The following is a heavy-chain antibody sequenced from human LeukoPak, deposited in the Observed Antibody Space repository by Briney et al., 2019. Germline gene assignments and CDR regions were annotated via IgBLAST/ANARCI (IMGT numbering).Heavy chain of an antibody. V-gene: IGHV3-23*01. CDR3: ARESPVVVTAIYYFDY. CDR2: ISNNGGYT. Sequence: GGSLRLSCAASGFTFSSSAMSWVRQAPGKGLEWVSAISNNGGYTYYADSVQGRFTISRDNSKSTLYLQMNSLRAEDTAVYYCARESPVVVTAIYYFDYWGQGTLVTVSS. J-gene: IGHJ4*02. D-gene: IGHD2-21*02. CDR1: GFTFSSSA.